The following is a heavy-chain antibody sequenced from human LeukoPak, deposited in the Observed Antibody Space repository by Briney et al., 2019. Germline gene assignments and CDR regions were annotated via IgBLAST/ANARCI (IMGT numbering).Heavy chain of an antibody. Sequence: PGGSLRLSCAASGFTFSSYAMSWVRQAPGKGLEWVSAISGSGGSTYYADSVKGRFTISRDNSKNTLFLQMNSLRAEDTAVYYCVRDYYDSGGNYDFTRILDYWGQGTLVTVSS. CDR3: VRDYYDSGGNYDFTRILDY. D-gene: IGHD3-22*01. CDR2: ISGSGGST. J-gene: IGHJ4*02. V-gene: IGHV3-23*01. CDR1: GFTFSSYA.